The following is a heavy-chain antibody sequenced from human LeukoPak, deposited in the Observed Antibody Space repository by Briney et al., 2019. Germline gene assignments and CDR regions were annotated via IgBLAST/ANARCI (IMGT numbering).Heavy chain of an antibody. D-gene: IGHD6-6*01. J-gene: IGHJ3*01. CDR2: INHSGST. Sequence: SETLSLTCAVYGGSFSGYYWSWIRQPPGKGLEWIGEINHSGSTNYNASLESRVTMSVETSKNQFTLKLNSVTAADTAVYYCAKVYSSSSRDAFDVWGPGTMVTVSS. V-gene: IGHV4-34*01. CDR1: GGSFSGYY. CDR3: AKVYSSSSRDAFDV.